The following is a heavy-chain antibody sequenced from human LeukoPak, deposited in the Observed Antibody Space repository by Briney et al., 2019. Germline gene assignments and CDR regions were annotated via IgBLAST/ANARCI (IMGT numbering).Heavy chain of an antibody. J-gene: IGHJ4*02. D-gene: IGHD5-18*01. CDR2: ITSTSSAI. Sequence: GGSLRLSCAASGFKFSSFSMNWVRQAPGKGLEWLSYITSTSSAIYYADSLKGRFTISRDNAKNSLYLQINSLRADDTAVYYCARAIASYGDSAYWGQGTLVTVSS. V-gene: IGHV3-48*04. CDR1: GFKFSSFS. CDR3: ARAIASYGDSAY.